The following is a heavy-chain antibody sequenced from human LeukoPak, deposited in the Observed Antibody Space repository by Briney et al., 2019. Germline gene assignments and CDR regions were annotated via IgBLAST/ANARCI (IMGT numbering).Heavy chain of an antibody. CDR3: ARRRGGYGEGEFDS. D-gene: IGHD4-17*01. V-gene: IGHV3-66*04. Sequence: PGGSLRLSCTASGFTASSKYMSWVRQAPGKGREWVSFIRGDATTAYADSVQGRFTISRDDSKNILYLQMDSLRAEDTAVYYCARRRGGYGEGEFDSWGQGTLVTVSS. CDR1: GFTASSKY. CDR2: IRGDATT. J-gene: IGHJ4*02.